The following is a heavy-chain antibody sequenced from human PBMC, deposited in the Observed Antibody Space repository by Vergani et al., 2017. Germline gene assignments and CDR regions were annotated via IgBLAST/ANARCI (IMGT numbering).Heavy chain of an antibody. J-gene: IGHJ2*01. CDR3: TTDPSTTVVTPGWYFDL. V-gene: IGHV3-15*01. D-gene: IGHD4-23*01. CDR1: GFTFSNAW. CDR2: IKSKTDGGTT. Sequence: EVQLVESGGGLVKPGGSLRLSCAASGFTFSNAWMSWVRQAPGKGLEWVGRIKSKTDGGTTDYAAPVKGSFAISRDDSKNTLYLQMNRLKTEDTAVYYCTTDPSTTVVTPGWYFDLWGRGTLVTVSS.